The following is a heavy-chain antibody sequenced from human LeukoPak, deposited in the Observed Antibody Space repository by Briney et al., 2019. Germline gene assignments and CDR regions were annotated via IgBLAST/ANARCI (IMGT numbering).Heavy chain of an antibody. CDR2: ISAYNGNT. Sequence: ASVKVSCKASGYTFTSYGITWLRQAPGQGLEWMGWISAYNGNTNYAQKLQGRVTMTTDTSTSTAYMELRSLRSDDTAVYYCAREGSYYDFWSGYPPAAFDIWAQGTMVTVSS. D-gene: IGHD3-3*01. CDR1: GYTFTSYG. V-gene: IGHV1-18*01. J-gene: IGHJ3*02. CDR3: AREGSYYDFWSGYPPAAFDI.